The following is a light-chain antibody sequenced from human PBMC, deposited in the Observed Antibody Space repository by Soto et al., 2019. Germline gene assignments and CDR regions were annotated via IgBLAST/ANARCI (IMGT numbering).Light chain of an antibody. CDR1: QSVGSNY. CDR3: QQYGYSQIT. Sequence: EFVLTQSPGTLSLSPGERATLSCRASQSVGSNYLAWYQQKPGQAPRLLIYGASSRATGIADRFSGSGSGTDFTLTISRLEPEDFALHYCQQYGYSQITFGQGTRLEIK. CDR2: GAS. J-gene: IGKJ5*01. V-gene: IGKV3-20*01.